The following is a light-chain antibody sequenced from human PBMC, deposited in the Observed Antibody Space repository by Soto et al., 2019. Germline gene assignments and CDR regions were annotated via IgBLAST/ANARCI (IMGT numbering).Light chain of an antibody. CDR3: QQYGVSPAT. CDR1: QSISSY. Sequence: EIVLTQSPATLSLSPGERATLSCRASQSISSYLAWFQQKPGQAPRPLIYDASNRATGIPARFSGSGSGTDFTLTISRLEPEDFAVYYCQQYGVSPATFGGGTKVDIK. CDR2: DAS. V-gene: IGKV3-11*01. J-gene: IGKJ4*01.